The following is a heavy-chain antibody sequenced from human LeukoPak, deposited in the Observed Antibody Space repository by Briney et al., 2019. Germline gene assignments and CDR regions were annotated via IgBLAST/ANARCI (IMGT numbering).Heavy chain of an antibody. V-gene: IGHV4-59*01. D-gene: IGHD3-22*01. CDR3: ARSTWLLDK. CDR1: GGSISPYY. CDR2: IYYSGST. Sequence: SETLSLTCAVSGGSISPYYWSWIRQPPGKGLEWIGYIYYSGSTNYSPSLKSRVTISLDTSKNQFSLKLSSVTAADTAVYYCARSTWLLDKWGQGTLVTVSS. J-gene: IGHJ4*02.